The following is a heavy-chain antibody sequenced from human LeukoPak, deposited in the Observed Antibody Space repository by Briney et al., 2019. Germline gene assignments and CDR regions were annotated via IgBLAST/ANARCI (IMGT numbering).Heavy chain of an antibody. CDR3: ARDKPYCSSTSCYNGGLAY. CDR1: GFTFSSYA. J-gene: IGHJ4*02. CDR2: ISGSGGST. Sequence: PGGSLRLSCAASGFTFSSYAMSWVRQAPGKGLEWVSTISGSGGSTYYADSVKGRFTISRDNSKNTLYLQMNSLRAEDTAVYYCARDKPYCSSTSCYNGGLAYWGQGTLVTVSS. V-gene: IGHV3-23*01. D-gene: IGHD2-2*02.